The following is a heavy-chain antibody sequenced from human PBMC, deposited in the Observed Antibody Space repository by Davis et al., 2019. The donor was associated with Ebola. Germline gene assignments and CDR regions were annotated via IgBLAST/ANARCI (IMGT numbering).Heavy chain of an antibody. CDR2: IYPGDSET. Sequence: GESLKISCKGSGYTFTSYWIAWVRQVPGKGLEWMGSIYPGDSETRYSPSLQGQVTISVDKSISTAYLQWSSLKASDTAMYYCARLASSSWFHGMEVWGQGTTVTVSS. J-gene: IGHJ6*02. D-gene: IGHD6-13*01. V-gene: IGHV5-51*01. CDR1: GYTFTSYW. CDR3: ARLASSSWFHGMEV.